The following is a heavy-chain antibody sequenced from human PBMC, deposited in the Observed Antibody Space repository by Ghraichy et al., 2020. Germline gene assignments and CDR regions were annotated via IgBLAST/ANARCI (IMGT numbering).Heavy chain of an antibody. D-gene: IGHD3-10*01. CDR1: GYTFTNYA. CDR2: INAGNGDT. J-gene: IGHJ4*02. V-gene: IGHV1-3*01. Sequence: ASVQVSCKASGYTFTNYAIHWVRQAPGQRLEWMGWINAGNGDTKYSQRFQGSLTITRDTSASTAYMELSSLTFEDTAVYYCARGGAELYFDYWGQGTLVTVSS. CDR3: ARGGAELYFDY.